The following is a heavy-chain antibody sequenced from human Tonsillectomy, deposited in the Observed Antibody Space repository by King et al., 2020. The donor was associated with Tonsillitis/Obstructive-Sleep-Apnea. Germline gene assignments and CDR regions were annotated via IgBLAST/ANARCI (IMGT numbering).Heavy chain of an antibody. V-gene: IGHV1-2*06. CDR2: INPNSGGT. J-gene: IGHJ4*02. D-gene: IGHD4-17*01. Sequence: VQLVESGAEVKKPGASVKVSCKASGYTFTGYFMHWVRQAPGQGLEWMGRINPNSGGTNYAQKFQGRGTMTSDTAISTASMELRRLRSDDAAVYYCARADYGDYPNYWGQGTLVTVSS. CDR1: GYTFTGYF. CDR3: ARADYGDYPNY.